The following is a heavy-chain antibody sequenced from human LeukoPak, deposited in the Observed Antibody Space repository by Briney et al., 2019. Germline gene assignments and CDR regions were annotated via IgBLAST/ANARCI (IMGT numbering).Heavy chain of an antibody. CDR1: GFTFDDYA. CDR3: AKDMGHYYDSSGYYSIDY. CDR2: ISWNSGSI. D-gene: IGHD3-22*01. J-gene: IGHJ4*02. V-gene: IGHV3-9*01. Sequence: GGSLRLSCAASGFTFDDYAMHWVRQAPGKGLEWVSGISWNSGSIGYADSVKGRFTISRDNAKNSLYLQMNSLRAEDTALYYCAKDMGHYYDSSGYYSIDYWGQGTLVTVSS.